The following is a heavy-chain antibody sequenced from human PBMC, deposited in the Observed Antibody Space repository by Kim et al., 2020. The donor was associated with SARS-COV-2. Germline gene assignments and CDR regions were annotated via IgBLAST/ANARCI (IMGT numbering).Heavy chain of an antibody. Sequence: SETLSLTCTVSGGSISSSSYYWGWIRQPPGKGLEWIGSIYYSGSTYYNSSLKSRVTISVETSKNQFSLMLSSVTAAGTAVYYCASVEPGYSSSWYFGYWGQGTLVTFSS. CDR3: ASVEPGYSSSWYFGY. CDR1: GGSISSSSYY. J-gene: IGHJ4*01. D-gene: IGHD6-13*01. V-gene: IGHV4-39*01. CDR2: IYYSGST.